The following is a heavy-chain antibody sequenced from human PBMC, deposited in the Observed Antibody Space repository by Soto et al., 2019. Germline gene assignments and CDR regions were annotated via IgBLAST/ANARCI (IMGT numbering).Heavy chain of an antibody. V-gene: IGHV3-30-3*01. D-gene: IGHD6-19*01. Sequence: GGSLRLSCAASGFTFSSYAMHWVRHAPGKGLEWVAVISYDGSNKYYADSVKGRFTISRDNSKNTLYLQMNSLRAEDTAVYYCARDDGNDPMYSSGYGYCGQGTLVTVSS. CDR2: ISYDGSNK. CDR1: GFTFSSYA. CDR3: ARDDGNDPMYSSGYGY. J-gene: IGHJ4*02.